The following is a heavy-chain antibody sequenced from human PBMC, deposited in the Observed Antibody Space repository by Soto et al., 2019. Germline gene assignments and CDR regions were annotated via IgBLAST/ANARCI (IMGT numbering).Heavy chain of an antibody. J-gene: IGHJ6*02. D-gene: IGHD5-12*01. Sequence: ASVKVSCKASGYTFTSYDINWVRQATGQGLEWMGWMNPNSGNTGYAQKFQGRVTMTRNTSISTAYMELSSLRSEDTAVYYCARGGYSGYDRGNYYYGMDVWGQGTTVTVSS. CDR3: ARGGYSGYDRGNYYYGMDV. V-gene: IGHV1-8*01. CDR2: MNPNSGNT. CDR1: GYTFTSYD.